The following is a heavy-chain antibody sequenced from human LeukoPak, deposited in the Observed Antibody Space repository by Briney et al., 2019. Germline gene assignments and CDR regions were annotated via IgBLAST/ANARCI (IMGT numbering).Heavy chain of an antibody. D-gene: IGHD6-13*01. V-gene: IGHV4-30-2*01. CDR3: ARGDVYSSSWYRVSGFDP. CDR1: GGSFSSAGYS. Sequence: SETLSLTCAVSGGSFSSAGYSWGWIRQPPGKGLEWIGYIFHSGSTYYNPSLKSRVTISPDRSKNQSSLKLSSVTAADTAVYYCARGDVYSSSWYRVSGFDPWGQGTLVTVSS. CDR2: IFHSGST. J-gene: IGHJ5*02.